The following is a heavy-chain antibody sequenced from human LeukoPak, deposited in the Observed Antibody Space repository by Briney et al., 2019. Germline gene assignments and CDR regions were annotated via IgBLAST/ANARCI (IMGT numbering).Heavy chain of an antibody. V-gene: IGHV1-69*13. CDR1: RATFSTSA. CDR2: IIPIFGTA. Sequence: APLKASCKPSRATFSTSAISWVRQSPRHRLEWMGGIIPIFGTANYAQTFHGRVTITADESTSTTNMELSSLRSEATAVYYCAPPHRLIAAAGTHYYHGRDVWGQGTTVTVSS. D-gene: IGHD6-13*01. CDR3: APPHRLIAAAGTHYYHGRDV. J-gene: IGHJ6*02.